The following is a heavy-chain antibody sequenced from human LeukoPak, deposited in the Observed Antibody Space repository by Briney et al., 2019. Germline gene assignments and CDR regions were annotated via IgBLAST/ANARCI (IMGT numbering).Heavy chain of an antibody. Sequence: ASVKVSCKASGYTFTSYGISRVRQAPGQGLEWMGWISAYNGNTNYAQKLQGRVTMTTDTSTGTAYMELRSLRSDDTAVYYCARDFFSSAEPNPSGMDVWGQGTTVTVSS. CDR1: GYTFTSYG. CDR3: ARDFFSSAEPNPSGMDV. J-gene: IGHJ6*02. V-gene: IGHV1-18*01. D-gene: IGHD6-25*01. CDR2: ISAYNGNT.